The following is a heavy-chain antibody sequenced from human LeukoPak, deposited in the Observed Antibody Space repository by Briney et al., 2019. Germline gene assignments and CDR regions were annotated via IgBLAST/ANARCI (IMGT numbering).Heavy chain of an antibody. J-gene: IGHJ3*02. CDR1: GFTFSSYS. CDR3: ARDSRGSRGVGAMASHAFDI. D-gene: IGHD1-26*01. Sequence: GGSLRLSCAASGFTFSSYSMNWVRQAPGKGLEWVSSISSSSSYIYYADSVKGRFTISRDNAKNSLYLQMNSLRAEDTAVYYCARDSRGSRGVGAMASHAFDIWGQGTMVTVSS. V-gene: IGHV3-21*01. CDR2: ISSSSSYI.